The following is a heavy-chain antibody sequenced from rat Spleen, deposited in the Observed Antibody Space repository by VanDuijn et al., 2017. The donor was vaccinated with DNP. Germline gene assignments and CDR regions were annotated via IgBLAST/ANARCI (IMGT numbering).Heavy chain of an antibody. D-gene: IGHD1-4*01. CDR2: ISPGGSNT. V-gene: IGHV5-19*01. J-gene: IGHJ2*01. CDR3: VGRPPPTRGPFDY. Sequence: EVQLVESGGGLVQPGRSLKLTCAASGFTFSNYDMHWIRQAPKKGLEWVASISPGGSNTYYRGSMKGRFTITRDNAKSTLYLQMDSLRSEDTSTYYCVGRPPPTRGPFDYWGQGVTVTVSS. CDR1: GFTFSNYD.